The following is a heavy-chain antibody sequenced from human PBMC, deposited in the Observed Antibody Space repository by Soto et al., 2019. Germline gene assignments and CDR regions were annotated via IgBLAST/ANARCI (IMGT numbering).Heavy chain of an antibody. CDR3: VKGGWADS. D-gene: IGHD6-19*01. J-gene: IGHJ4*02. Sequence: EVELLQSGGGLVQPGGSLRLSCVASGFNFTVYAMSWVRQAPGKGLEWMSRISETGMTIYYADSVKGRFIVSRDNSQNSVFLELHSPRVDDTAVYYCVKGGWADSWGQGTLVTVSS. CDR2: ISETGMTI. V-gene: IGHV3-23*01. CDR1: GFNFTVYA.